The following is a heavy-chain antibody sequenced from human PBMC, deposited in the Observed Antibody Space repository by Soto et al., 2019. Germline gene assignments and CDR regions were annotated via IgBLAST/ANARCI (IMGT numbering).Heavy chain of an antibody. Sequence: QVHLVESGGGVVQPGRSLRLSCLASGFTFRNYAMFWVRQPPGKGLEWVAYIGHDGNLSLYADSVKGRFSISRDNSKNTVDLQMSKLRLDDTGSYYCTREGPMTISGRDDNWVQGILVTVS. D-gene: IGHD2-15*01. V-gene: IGHV3-33*08. CDR2: IGHDGNLS. CDR3: TREGPMTISGRDDN. CDR1: GFTFRNYA. J-gene: IGHJ4*02.